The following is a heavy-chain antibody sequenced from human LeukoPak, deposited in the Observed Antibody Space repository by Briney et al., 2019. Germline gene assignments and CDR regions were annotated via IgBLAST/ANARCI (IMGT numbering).Heavy chain of an antibody. CDR1: GGSFSGYY. V-gene: IGHV4-34*01. Sequence: SETLSLTCAVYGGSFSGYYWSWIRQPPGKGLEWIGEINHSGSTNYNPSLKSRVTISVDTSKNQFSLKLSSVTAADTAVYYRARANGDYTLDAFDIWGQGTMVTVSS. J-gene: IGHJ3*02. CDR2: INHSGST. CDR3: ARANGDYTLDAFDI. D-gene: IGHD4-17*01.